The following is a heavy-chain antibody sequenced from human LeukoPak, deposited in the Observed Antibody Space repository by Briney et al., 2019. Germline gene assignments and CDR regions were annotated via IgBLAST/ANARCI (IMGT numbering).Heavy chain of an antibody. Sequence: GGSLRLSCAASGFTFSSYGTSWVRQAPGKGLEWVSAIGGSGTSTYYADSVKGRFTISRDNSKNTLYLQMNSLRAEDTAVYYCAKLVGATDYWGQGTLVTVSS. CDR1: GFTFSSYG. V-gene: IGHV3-23*01. CDR2: IGGSGTST. J-gene: IGHJ4*02. CDR3: AKLVGATDY. D-gene: IGHD1-26*01.